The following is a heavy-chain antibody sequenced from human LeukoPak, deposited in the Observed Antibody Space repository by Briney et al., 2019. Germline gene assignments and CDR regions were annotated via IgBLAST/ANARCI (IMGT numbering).Heavy chain of an antibody. CDR3: ARLIQYYDILTSYYFT. J-gene: IGHJ4*02. Sequence: SETLSLTCSVSADSISSNNYYWGWIRQPPGKGLEWIGSISYSGSTYYNPSLKSRVTISLDTSKNQFSLKLSSVTAADTAMYYCARLIQYYDILTSYYFTWGQGTLVTVSS. CDR2: ISYSGST. D-gene: IGHD3-9*01. V-gene: IGHV4-39*01. CDR1: ADSISSNNYY.